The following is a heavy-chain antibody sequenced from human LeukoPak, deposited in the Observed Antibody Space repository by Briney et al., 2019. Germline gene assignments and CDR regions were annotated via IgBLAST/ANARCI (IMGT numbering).Heavy chain of an antibody. Sequence: SGGSLRLSCAASGFTFSTYWMHWVRQAPGKGLEWVSRIDTDGSRTSYADSVKGRFTISRDNAKNTLYLQMNSLRDEDTAVYYCARRMSSGWALEDYWGQGTLVTVSS. CDR3: ARRMSSGWALEDY. CDR1: GFTFSTYW. CDR2: IDTDGSRT. D-gene: IGHD6-19*01. V-gene: IGHV3-74*01. J-gene: IGHJ4*02.